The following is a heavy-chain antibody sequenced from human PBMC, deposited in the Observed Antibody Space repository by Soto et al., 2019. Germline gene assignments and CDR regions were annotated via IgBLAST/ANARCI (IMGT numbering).Heavy chain of an antibody. J-gene: IGHJ4*02. Sequence: RQTQGKGLEWVSAISGSGGSTYYADSVKGRFTISRDNSKNTLYLQMNSLRAEDTAVYYCAKDPRFGDAYWGQGSLVTVSS. V-gene: IGHV3-23*01. CDR2: ISGSGGST. CDR3: AKDPRFGDAY. D-gene: IGHD3-10*01.